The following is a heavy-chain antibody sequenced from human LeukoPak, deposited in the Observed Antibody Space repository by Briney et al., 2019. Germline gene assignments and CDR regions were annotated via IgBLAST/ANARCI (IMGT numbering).Heavy chain of an antibody. Sequence: GGSLRLSCTASGFTFGDYSMSWVRQAPGKGLEWVGFIGSKAYGGTTEYAASVKGRFTISRDDSKSIDYLQMNSLKTEDTAIYYCTRYYYDSSGYYYADYWGQGTLVTVSS. V-gene: IGHV3-49*04. CDR2: IGSKAYGGTT. CDR1: GFTFGDYS. J-gene: IGHJ4*02. D-gene: IGHD3-22*01. CDR3: TRYYYDSSGYYYADY.